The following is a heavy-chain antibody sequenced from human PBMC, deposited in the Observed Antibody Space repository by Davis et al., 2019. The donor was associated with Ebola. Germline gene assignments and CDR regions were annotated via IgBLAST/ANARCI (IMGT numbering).Heavy chain of an antibody. V-gene: IGHV3-48*02. CDR3: ARRILGDSRGAVDV. CDR1: GFSFNIYG. D-gene: IGHD2-15*01. Sequence: GESLKISCAASGFSFNIYGRYWLRQPPGKGLEWVSYIVASDEGISYADSVKGRFTISRDNAKDSLYLHMNSLSDDDMAVYYCARRILGDSRGAVDVWGQGTTVTVSS. J-gene: IGHJ6*02. CDR2: IVASDEGI.